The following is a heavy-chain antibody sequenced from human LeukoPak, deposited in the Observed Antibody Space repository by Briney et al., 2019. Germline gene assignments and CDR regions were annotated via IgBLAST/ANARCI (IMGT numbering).Heavy chain of an antibody. D-gene: IGHD2-2*01. V-gene: IGHV4-34*01. CDR2: INHSGST. CDR3: ARGPVYCSSTSCSIDY. Sequence: SETLSLTCAAYGGSFSGYYWSWIRQPPGKGLEWIGEINHSGSTNYNPSLKSRVTMSVDTSKNQFSLKLSSVTAADTAVYYCARGPVYCSSTSCSIDYWGQGTLVTVSS. CDR1: GGSFSGYY. J-gene: IGHJ4*02.